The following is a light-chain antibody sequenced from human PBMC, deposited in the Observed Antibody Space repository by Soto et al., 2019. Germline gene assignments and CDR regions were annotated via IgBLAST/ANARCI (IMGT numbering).Light chain of an antibody. V-gene: IGKV3-20*01. CDR3: QQYSSLWT. CDR2: GAS. CDR1: QSVSNNY. Sequence: ELVLTQSPGTLSLSPGERATLSCRTSQSVSNNYLAWYQQKPGQAPRLLIYGASSRATGIPDRFRGSGSGTDFTLSISRLELEDFAVYYCQQYSSLWTFGQGTKVEI. J-gene: IGKJ1*01.